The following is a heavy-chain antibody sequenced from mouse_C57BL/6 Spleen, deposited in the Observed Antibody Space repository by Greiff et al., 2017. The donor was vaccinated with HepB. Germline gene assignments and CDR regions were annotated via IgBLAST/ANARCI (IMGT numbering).Heavy chain of an antibody. Sequence: QVQLQQPGAELVKPGASVKLSCKASGYTFTSYWMHWVKQRPGQGLEWIGMIHPNSGSTNYNEKFKSKATLTVDKSSSTAYMQLSSLTSEDSAVYYCARRGTTVAFDVWGTGTTVTVSS. J-gene: IGHJ1*03. CDR2: IHPNSGST. D-gene: IGHD1-1*01. CDR3: ARRGTTVAFDV. V-gene: IGHV1-64*01. CDR1: GYTFTSYW.